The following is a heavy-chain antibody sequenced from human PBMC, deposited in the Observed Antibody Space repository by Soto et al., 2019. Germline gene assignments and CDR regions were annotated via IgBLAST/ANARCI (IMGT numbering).Heavy chain of an antibody. CDR3: ARDGDGYSNYYYYGMDV. J-gene: IGHJ6*02. Sequence: PSETLSLTCTVSGGSISGYCWSWIRQPAGKGLEWIGRIYTSGSTNYNPSLKSRVTMSVDTSKNQFSLKLSSVTAADTAVYYCARDGDGYSNYYYYGMDVWGQGTTVTVSS. CDR2: IYTSGST. CDR1: GGSISGYC. V-gene: IGHV4-4*07. D-gene: IGHD2-15*01.